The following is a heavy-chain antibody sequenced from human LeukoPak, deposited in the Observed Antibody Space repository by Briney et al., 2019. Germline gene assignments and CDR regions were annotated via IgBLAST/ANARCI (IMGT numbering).Heavy chain of an antibody. CDR3: ARGGISAAILDH. CDR2: IYTSGST. D-gene: IGHD6-25*01. Sequence: SETLSLTCTVSGGSISSYYWSWIRQPAGKRLEWIGRIYTSGSTNYNPSLKSRVTMSVDTSKNQFSLKLSSVTAADTAVYYCARGGISAAILDHWGQGTLVTVSS. V-gene: IGHV4-4*07. J-gene: IGHJ4*02. CDR1: GGSISSYY.